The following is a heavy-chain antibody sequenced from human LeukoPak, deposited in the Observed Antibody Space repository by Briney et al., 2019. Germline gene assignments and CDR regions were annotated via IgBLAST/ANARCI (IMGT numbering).Heavy chain of an antibody. Sequence: SQTLSLTCTVSGGSISSGGYYWSWIRQPPGKGLEWIGYIYHSGSTYYNPSLKSRVTISVDRSKNQFSLKQSSVTAADTAVYYCASGYDSFDYWGQGTLVTVSS. D-gene: IGHD5-12*01. J-gene: IGHJ4*02. CDR2: IYHSGST. V-gene: IGHV4-30-2*01. CDR1: GGSISSGGYY. CDR3: ASGYDSFDY.